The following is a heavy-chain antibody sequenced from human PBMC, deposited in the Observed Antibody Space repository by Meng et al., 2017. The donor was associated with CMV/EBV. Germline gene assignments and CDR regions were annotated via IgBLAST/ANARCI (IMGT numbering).Heavy chain of an antibody. CDR1: GDSLSRNSAA. CDR2: TYYRSKWYN. CDR3: ARDPHSSSWYGWFDP. Sequence: QTQLSRPPRVKPPPPLPLPVSSSGDSLSRNSAAWNWIRQYPSRGLEWLGRTYYRSKWYNDYAVSVKSRITINPDTSKNQFSLQLNSVTPEDTAVYYCARDPHSSSWYGWFDPWGQGTLVTVSS. D-gene: IGHD6-13*01. J-gene: IGHJ5*02. V-gene: IGHV6-1*01.